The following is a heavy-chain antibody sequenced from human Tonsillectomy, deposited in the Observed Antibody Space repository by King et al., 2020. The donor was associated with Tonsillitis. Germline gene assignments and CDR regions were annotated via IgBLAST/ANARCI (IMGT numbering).Heavy chain of an antibody. D-gene: IGHD3-9*01. CDR3: ARLPTGYPNWFDP. CDR1: VGSISISSYS. J-gene: IGHJ5*02. CDR2: CHYSGST. Sequence: QLQESGPGLVKPSETLFLTCTVSVGSISISSYSWGWIRQPPGKGLEWMSTCHYSGSTYYNPSLTSRATISLDTSKNQFSLKLTSVTAADTAGYYCARLPTGYPNWFDPWGQGTLVTVSS. V-gene: IGHV4-39*01.